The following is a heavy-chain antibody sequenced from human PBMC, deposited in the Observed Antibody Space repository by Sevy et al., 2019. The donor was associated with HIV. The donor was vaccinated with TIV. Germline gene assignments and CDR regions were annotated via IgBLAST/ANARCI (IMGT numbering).Heavy chain of an antibody. CDR1: GFTFSSYS. Sequence: GGSLRLSCAASGFTFSSYSMNWVRQAPGKGLEWVSSISSSSSYIYYADSVKGRFTISRDNAKNSLYLQMNSLRAEDTAVYYCARGPAASHYYGMDVWGQGTTVTVSS. CDR3: ARGPAASHYYGMDV. CDR2: ISSSSSYI. V-gene: IGHV3-21*01. J-gene: IGHJ6*02. D-gene: IGHD6-25*01.